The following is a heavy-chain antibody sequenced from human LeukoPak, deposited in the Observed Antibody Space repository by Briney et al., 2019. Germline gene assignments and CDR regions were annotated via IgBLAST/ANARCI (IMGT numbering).Heavy chain of an antibody. Sequence: PSETLSLTCTVSGASISSGSYYWGWIRQPPGKGLEWIGSIYYSGSTYYNPSLKSRVTISVDTSKKQFSLKLSSVTAADTAVYYCARGRITILSSWFDPWGQGTLVTVSS. J-gene: IGHJ5*02. CDR3: ARGRITILSSWFDP. CDR2: IYYSGST. D-gene: IGHD3-3*01. V-gene: IGHV4-39*01. CDR1: GASISSGSYY.